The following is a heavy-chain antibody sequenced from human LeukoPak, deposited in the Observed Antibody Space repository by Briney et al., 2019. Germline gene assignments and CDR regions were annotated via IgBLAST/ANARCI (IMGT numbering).Heavy chain of an antibody. Sequence: PGGSLRLSWVPSGLSLRSYDMRWVRQAPGKGLEWVAVGSYDETNKYFADHVKGRFASSRSNSQNTLYLQMNSLRAEDTAVYYGARESKTGAAGILDDWGRGTLVSVSS. D-gene: IGHD6-13*01. CDR2: GSYDETNK. V-gene: IGHV3-30*03. CDR3: ARESKTGAAGILDD. CDR1: GLSLRSYD. J-gene: IGHJ4*02.